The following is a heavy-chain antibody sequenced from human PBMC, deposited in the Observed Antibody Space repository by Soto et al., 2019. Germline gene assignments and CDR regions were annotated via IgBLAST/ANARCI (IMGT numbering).Heavy chain of an antibody. CDR1: GFTFSSHA. CDR2: INGDGSST. V-gene: IGHV3-23*01. J-gene: IGHJ4*02. D-gene: IGHD6-6*01. CDR3: ARDRPDISNPTDHPMFDY. Sequence: GGSLRLSCAASGFTFSSHAMSWVRQAPGKGLEWVSGINGDGSSTAYADSVKGRFTISRDNAKNTPYLQMNSLRVEDTAVYYCARDRPDISNPTDHPMFDYWGQGTQVTVSS.